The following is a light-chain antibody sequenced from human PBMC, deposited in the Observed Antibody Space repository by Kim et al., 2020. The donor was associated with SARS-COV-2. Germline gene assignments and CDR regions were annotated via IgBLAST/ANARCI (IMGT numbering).Light chain of an antibody. CDR1: DIGRNS. CDR2: YDS. V-gene: IGLV3-21*04. J-gene: IGLJ3*02. CDR3: QVRDGGRDHPV. Sequence: SYELTQPPSVSVAPGKTARITCGGDDIGRNSVHWYQQRPGQAPVLVIYYDSDRPSGIPERFSGSNSGNTATLTISRVEAGDEADYYRQVRDGGRDHPVFGGGTQLTVL.